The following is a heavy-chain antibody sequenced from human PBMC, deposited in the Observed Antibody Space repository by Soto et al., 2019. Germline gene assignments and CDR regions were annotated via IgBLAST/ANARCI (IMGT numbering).Heavy chain of an antibody. CDR2: ISAYNGNT. J-gene: IGHJ4*02. CDR1: GYTFTSYG. CDR3: ARVFGVVVIQPNLDY. D-gene: IGHD3-22*01. V-gene: IGHV1-18*01. Sequence: GASVKVSCKASGYTFTSYGISWVRQAPGQGLEWMGWISAYNGNTNYAQKLQGRVTMTTDTSTSTAYMELRSLRSDDTAVYYCARVFGVVVIQPNLDYWGQGTLVTVSS.